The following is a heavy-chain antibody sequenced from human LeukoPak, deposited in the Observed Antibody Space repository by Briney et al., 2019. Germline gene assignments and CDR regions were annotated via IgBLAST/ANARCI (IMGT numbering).Heavy chain of an antibody. CDR1: GFTFSSYS. D-gene: IGHD1-26*01. Sequence: GSLRLSCAASGFTFSSYSMNWVRQAPGKGLEWVSSISSSSSYIYYADSVKGRFTISRDNAKNSLYLQMNSLRAEDTAVYYCARDANSGSYSTFDYWGQGTLVTVSS. V-gene: IGHV3-21*01. J-gene: IGHJ4*02. CDR3: ARDANSGSYSTFDY. CDR2: ISSSSSYI.